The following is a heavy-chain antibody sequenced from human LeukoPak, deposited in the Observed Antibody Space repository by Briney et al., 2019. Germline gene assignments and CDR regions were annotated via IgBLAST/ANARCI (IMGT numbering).Heavy chain of an antibody. CDR3: ARAYYYGSGSYYKV. V-gene: IGHV3-11*01. J-gene: IGHJ4*02. Sequence: PGGSLRLSCAASGFTFSDYYMSWIRQAPGKGLEWVSYISSSGSTIYYADSVKGRFTISRDNAKNSLYLQMNSLRAEDTAVYYCARAYYYGSGSYYKVWGQGTLVTVSS. CDR2: ISSSGSTI. D-gene: IGHD3-10*01. CDR1: GFTFSDYY.